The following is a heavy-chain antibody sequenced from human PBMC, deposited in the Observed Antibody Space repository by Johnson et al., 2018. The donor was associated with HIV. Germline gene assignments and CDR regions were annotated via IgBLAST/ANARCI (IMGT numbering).Heavy chain of an antibody. CDR2: ISYDGSNK. V-gene: IGHV3-30*04. D-gene: IGHD1-26*01. CDR3: ARDFVSWGATT. J-gene: IGHJ3*01. CDR1: GFTFSSYA. Sequence: VQLVESGGGVVQPGRSLRLSCAASGFTFSSYAMHWVRQAPGKGLEWVAVISYDGSNKYYADSVKGRFTISRDNSKNTLYLQMNSLRAEDTAVYYCARDFVSWGATTGGQGTMVTVSS.